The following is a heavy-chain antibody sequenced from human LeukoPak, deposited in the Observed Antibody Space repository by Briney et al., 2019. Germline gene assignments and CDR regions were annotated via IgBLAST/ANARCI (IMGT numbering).Heavy chain of an antibody. CDR2: INQDGSAK. Sequence: GGSLRLSCADSGFLFSNSWMAWVRQAPGRGLEWLANINQDGSAKTCVDSVRGRFSISRDNAKNSLYLQMNSLRAEDTAVYYCARDSTLSNYWGQGTLVTVSS. J-gene: IGHJ4*02. CDR1: GFLFSNSW. CDR3: ARDSTLSNY. V-gene: IGHV3-7*04. D-gene: IGHD3-16*01.